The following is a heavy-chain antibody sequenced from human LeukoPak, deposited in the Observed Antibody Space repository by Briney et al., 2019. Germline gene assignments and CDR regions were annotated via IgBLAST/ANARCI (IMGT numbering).Heavy chain of an antibody. CDR1: GFTLSDHY. D-gene: IGHD5-12*01. J-gene: IGHJ3*02. CDR3: TRGYSGNGDDFGI. V-gene: IGHV3-72*01. CDR2: SRNRVYSFTT. Sequence: GGSLRLSCAASGFTLSDHYIDWVRQAPGKGLEWVACSRNRVYSFTTEYVASVEGRFTISRHDSENSLFLQMNSLKIEDTAVYYCTRGYSGNGDDFGIWGQGTVVTVSS.